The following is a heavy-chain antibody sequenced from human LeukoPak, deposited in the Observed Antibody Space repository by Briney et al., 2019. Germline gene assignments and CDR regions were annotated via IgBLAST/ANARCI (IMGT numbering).Heavy chain of an antibody. Sequence: SDTLSLTCTVSGDSISTSYWSWIRQPPGQGLEWIGYIYYSGRTIYNPSLKSRVTISVDTSMAVDTSKIQVSLNLASVTAADTAVYYCARDIAATGNLDRWGQGTLVTVSS. J-gene: IGHJ4*02. V-gene: IGHV4-59*01. CDR2: IYYSGRT. D-gene: IGHD6-13*01. CDR1: GDSISTSY. CDR3: ARDIAATGNLDR.